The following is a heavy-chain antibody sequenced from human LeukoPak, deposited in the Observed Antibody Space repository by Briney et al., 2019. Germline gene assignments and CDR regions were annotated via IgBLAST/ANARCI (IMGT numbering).Heavy chain of an antibody. J-gene: IGHJ4*02. D-gene: IGHD6-13*01. Sequence: SETLSLTCTVSGGSISSSSYYWGWIRQPPGKGLEWIGSIYYSGSTYYNPSLKSRVTISVDTSKNQFSLKLSSVTAADTAVYYCARHGIVDSSRKYYFDYWGQGTLVTVSS. CDR2: IYYSGST. CDR3: ARHGIVDSSRKYYFDY. CDR1: GGSISSSSYY. V-gene: IGHV4-39*01.